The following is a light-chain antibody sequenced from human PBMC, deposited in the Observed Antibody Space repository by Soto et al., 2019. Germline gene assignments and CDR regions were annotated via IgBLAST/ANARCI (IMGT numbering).Light chain of an antibody. CDR1: SSNLGTHT. V-gene: IGLV1-44*01. CDR2: STN. CDR3: AAWDDSLNGPV. Sequence: QSVLTQPPSASETPGQRVTISCSGSSSNLGTHTVNWYQQVPGTAPKLLIYSTNQRPSGVPDRISGSKSGTSASLAISGLQSYDEADYYCAAWDDSLNGPVFGGGTKVTVL. J-gene: IGLJ2*01.